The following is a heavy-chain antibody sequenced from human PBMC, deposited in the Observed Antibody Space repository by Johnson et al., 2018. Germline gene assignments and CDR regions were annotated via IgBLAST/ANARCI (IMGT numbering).Heavy chain of an antibody. D-gene: IGHD3-3*01. V-gene: IGHV1-69*01. CDR2: IIPIFGPA. Sequence: VQLVESGAEVKKAGSSVKVSCKASGGTFSSYAISWVRQAPGQGLEWMGGIIPIFGPANYAQKFQGRVTITADESTSKAYMELSSLRSEDTAVYYCARDRTSIKSGPAEYFQHWGQGTLVTVSS. CDR1: GGTFSSYA. J-gene: IGHJ1*01. CDR3: ARDRTSIKSGPAEYFQH.